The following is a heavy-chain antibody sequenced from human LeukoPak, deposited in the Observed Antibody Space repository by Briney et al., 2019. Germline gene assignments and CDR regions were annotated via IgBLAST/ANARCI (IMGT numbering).Heavy chain of an antibody. CDR2: ISSSSSYI. D-gene: IGHD6-13*01. Sequence: PGGSLRLSCAASGFTFSSYSMNWVRQAPGKGLEWVSSISSSSSYIYYADSVKGRFTISRDNAKNSLYLRMNSLRAEDTAVYYCARDHVRAGDYWGQGTLVTVSS. CDR3: ARDHVRAGDY. V-gene: IGHV3-21*01. J-gene: IGHJ4*02. CDR1: GFTFSSYS.